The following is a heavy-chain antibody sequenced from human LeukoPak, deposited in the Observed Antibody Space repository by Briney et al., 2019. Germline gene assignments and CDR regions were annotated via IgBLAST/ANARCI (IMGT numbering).Heavy chain of an antibody. CDR2: ISGSGGST. CDR1: GFTFSSYA. D-gene: IGHD4-17*01. CDR3: AKGASYGDYREFDY. V-gene: IGHV3-23*01. J-gene: IGHJ4*02. Sequence: GESLRLSCAASGFTFSSYAMSWVRQAPGKGLEWVSAISGSGGSTYYADSVKGRFTISRDNSRNTLYLQMNSLRAEDTAVYYCAKGASYGDYREFDYWGQGTLVTVSS.